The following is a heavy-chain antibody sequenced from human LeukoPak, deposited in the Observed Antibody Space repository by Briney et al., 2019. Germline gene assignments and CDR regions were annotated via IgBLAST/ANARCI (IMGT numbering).Heavy chain of an antibody. CDR3: ARWGGGFDY. V-gene: IGHV3-7*02. CDR1: GFSIITYW. Sequence: GGSLRLSCVASGFSIITYWMGWVRQAPGKGLEWVGNIKQDGSVQSYVEAVKGRFTISRDNAKNSLYLQMNSLRADDTAVYYCARWGGGFDYWGQGTLVTVSS. J-gene: IGHJ4*02. CDR2: IKQDGSVQ. D-gene: IGHD3-16*01.